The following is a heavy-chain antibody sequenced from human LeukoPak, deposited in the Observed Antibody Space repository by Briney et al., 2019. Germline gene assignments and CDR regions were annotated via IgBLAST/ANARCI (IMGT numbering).Heavy chain of an antibody. J-gene: IGHJ5*02. Sequence: GSLRLSCAASGFTFSSYAMSWVRQAPGKGLEWVAVIWYDGSNKYYADSVKGRFTTSRDNSKNTLYLQMNSLRAEDTAVYYCARALTYSSSTNWFDPWGQGTLVTVSS. D-gene: IGHD6-13*01. CDR2: IWYDGSNK. V-gene: IGHV3-33*08. CDR3: ARALTYSSSTNWFDP. CDR1: GFTFSSYA.